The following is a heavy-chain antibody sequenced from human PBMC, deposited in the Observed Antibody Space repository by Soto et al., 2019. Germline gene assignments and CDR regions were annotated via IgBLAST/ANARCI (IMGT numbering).Heavy chain of an antibody. D-gene: IGHD3-22*01. J-gene: IGHJ3*02. CDR2: ISYDGGNQ. Sequence: QVQLVESGGGVVQPGRSLRLSCAASGFTFSSYDIHWVRQAPGKGLEWVALISYDGGNQYYADSVKGRFTISRDNSESTMFVQMNSLRAEDTAVYYCARRGSQYDTSGNHDAFDIWGQGTMVTVSS. CDR3: ARRGSQYDTSGNHDAFDI. CDR1: GFTFSSYD. V-gene: IGHV3-30*03.